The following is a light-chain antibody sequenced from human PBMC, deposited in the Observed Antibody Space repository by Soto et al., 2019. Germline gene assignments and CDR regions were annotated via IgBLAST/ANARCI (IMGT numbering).Light chain of an antibody. V-gene: IGKV2-30*02. J-gene: IGKJ5*01. CDR3: QQRTNWPPA. CDR1: HSLVHSDGNTY. Sequence: DAVLTQSPVSLPVDLVQPASISCRSSHSLVHSDGNTYLNWFHQRPGQAPRLLIYDASNRATGIPARFSGSGSGTDFTLTISSLEPEDFAIYYCQQRTNWPPAFGQGTRLENK. CDR2: DAS.